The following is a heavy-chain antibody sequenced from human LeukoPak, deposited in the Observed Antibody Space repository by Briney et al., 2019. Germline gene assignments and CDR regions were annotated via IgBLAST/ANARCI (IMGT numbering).Heavy chain of an antibody. V-gene: IGHV4-34*01. J-gene: IGHJ5*02. Sequence: SETLSLTCAVYGGSFSGYYWSWIRQPPGKGLEWIGEINHSGSTNYNPSLKSRVTISVDTSKNQFSLKLSSVTAADTAVYYCASTLPGPFDPWGQGTLVTVSS. CDR1: GGSFSGYY. CDR2: INHSGST. D-gene: IGHD2-2*01. CDR3: ASTLPGPFDP.